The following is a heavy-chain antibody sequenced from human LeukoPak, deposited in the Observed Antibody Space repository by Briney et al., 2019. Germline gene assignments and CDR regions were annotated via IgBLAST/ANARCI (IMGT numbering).Heavy chain of an antibody. CDR1: GFTFSSYA. CDR2: ISGSGGST. D-gene: IGHD2-2*01. J-gene: IGHJ4*02. CDR3: AKDLDCSSTSCYPDY. V-gene: IGHV3-23*01. Sequence: PGGSLRLSCAASGFTFSSYAMSWVRQAPGQGLEWVSAISGSGGSTYYADSVKGRSTISRDNSKYTLYLQMNSLRAEDTAVYYCAKDLDCSSTSCYPDYWGQGTLVTVSS.